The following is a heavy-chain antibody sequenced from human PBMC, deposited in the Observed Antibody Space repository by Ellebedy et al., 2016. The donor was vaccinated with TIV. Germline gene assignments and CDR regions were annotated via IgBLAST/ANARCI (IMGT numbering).Heavy chain of an antibody. CDR1: GFTFDDYT. D-gene: IGHD1-26*01. J-gene: IGHJ4*02. V-gene: IGHV3-43*01. CDR3: AKGVGATSFAGLLDY. CDR2: ISWDGGST. Sequence: GGSLRLSXAASGFTFDDYTMHWVRQAPGKGLEWVSLISWDGGSTYYADSVKGRFTISRDNSKNSLYLQMNSLRTEDTALYYCAKGVGATSFAGLLDYWGQGTLVTVSS.